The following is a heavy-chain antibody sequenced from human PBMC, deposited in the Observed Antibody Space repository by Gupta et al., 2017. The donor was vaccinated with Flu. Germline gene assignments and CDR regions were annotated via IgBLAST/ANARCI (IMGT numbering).Heavy chain of an antibody. D-gene: IGHD2-21*02. CDR2: VSGSGTSF. CDR1: EFTFSDYA. V-gene: IGHV3-23*01. CDR3: AKVATATGWGGFFP. Sequence: EVDLLESGGDLVQPGGSLRLSCAASEFTFSDYAMSWVRQVPGKGLEWISTVSGSGTSFFYADSVKGRFTISRDNSKNIVFLQMNSLRVDDTAVYYCAKVATATGWGGFFPWGQGTPVTVSS. J-gene: IGHJ5*02.